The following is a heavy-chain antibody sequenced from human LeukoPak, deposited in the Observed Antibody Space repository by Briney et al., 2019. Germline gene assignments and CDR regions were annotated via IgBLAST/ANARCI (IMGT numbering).Heavy chain of an antibody. CDR1: GLTFSSYA. V-gene: IGHV3-23*01. CDR3: AKANMVRGVTLKFDY. J-gene: IGHJ4*02. CDR2: ISGSGGST. D-gene: IGHD3-10*01. Sequence: GGSLRLSCTASGLTFSSYAMSWVRQAPGKGLEWVSAISGSGGSTYYADSVKGRFTVSRDNSKNTLYLQMNSRRAEDTAVYYCAKANMVRGVTLKFDYWGQGTLVTVSS.